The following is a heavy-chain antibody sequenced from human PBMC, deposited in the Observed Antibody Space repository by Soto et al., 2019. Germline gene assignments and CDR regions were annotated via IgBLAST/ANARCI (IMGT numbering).Heavy chain of an antibody. J-gene: IGHJ5*02. Sequence: TSETLSLTCAVYGGSFSGYYWSWIRQPPGKGLEWIGEINHSGSTNYNPSLKSRVSISIDTSKNRFSLRVTSVTATDTAVYYCARHPRLAARPTVWFDPWGQGTLVTVSS. CDR1: GGSFSGYY. D-gene: IGHD6-6*01. V-gene: IGHV4-34*01. CDR2: INHSGST. CDR3: ARHPRLAARPTVWFDP.